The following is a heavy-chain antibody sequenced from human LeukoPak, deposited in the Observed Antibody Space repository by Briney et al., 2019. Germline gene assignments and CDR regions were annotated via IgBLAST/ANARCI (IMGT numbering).Heavy chain of an antibody. Sequence: GGSLRLSCAASGFTFSSYAMSWVRQAPGKGLEWVSGISWNSGSIGYADSVKGRFTISRDNAKNSLYLQMNSLRAEDTALYYCAKDMTHIVVVPAAIGGMVYWGQGTLVTVSS. J-gene: IGHJ4*02. CDR3: AKDMTHIVVVPAAIGGMVY. CDR1: GFTFSSYA. CDR2: ISWNSGSI. V-gene: IGHV3-9*01. D-gene: IGHD2-2*02.